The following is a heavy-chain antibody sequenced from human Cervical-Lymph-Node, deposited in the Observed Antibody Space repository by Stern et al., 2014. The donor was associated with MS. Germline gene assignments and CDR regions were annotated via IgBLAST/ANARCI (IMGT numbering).Heavy chain of an antibody. D-gene: IGHD4-11*01. V-gene: IGHV4-59*01. CDR2: IYYDGST. Sequence: VQLLESGPGVVKPSETLSLTCTVSGGSISSYYWSWIRQPPGKGLELIGYIYYDGSTNYNSSLKSRVTISLDTSKKQFSLKLDSVTAADTAVYFCARVSTSFDDWGQGTLVTVSS. CDR3: ARVSTSFDD. J-gene: IGHJ4*02. CDR1: GGSISSYY.